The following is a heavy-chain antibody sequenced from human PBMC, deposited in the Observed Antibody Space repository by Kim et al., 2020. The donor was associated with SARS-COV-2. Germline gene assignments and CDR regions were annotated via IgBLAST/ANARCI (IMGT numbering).Heavy chain of an antibody. D-gene: IGHD4-17*01. CDR2: ISSSSSYI. CDR3: ARDFSDYGDPVSYGMDV. V-gene: IGHV3-21*01. J-gene: IGHJ6*02. Sequence: GGSLRLSCAASGFTFSSYSMNWVRQAPGKGLEWVSSISSSSSYIYYADSVKGRFTISRDNAKNSLYLQMNSLRAEDTAVYYCARDFSDYGDPVSYGMDVWGQGTTVTVSS. CDR1: GFTFSSYS.